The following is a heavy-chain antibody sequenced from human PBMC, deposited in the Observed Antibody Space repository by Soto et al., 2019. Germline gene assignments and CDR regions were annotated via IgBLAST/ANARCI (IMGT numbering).Heavy chain of an antibody. J-gene: IGHJ6*02. D-gene: IGHD6-19*01. CDR1: GGSISSYY. Sequence: PSETLSLTCPVSGGSISSYYWSWIRQPPGKGLEWIGYIYYSGSTNYNPSLKSRVTISVDTSKNQFSLKLSSVTAADTAVYYCARDWGGAVAGRRSYYYYYGMDVWGQGTTVTVSS. CDR2: IYYSGST. CDR3: ARDWGGAVAGRRSYYYYYGMDV. V-gene: IGHV4-59*01.